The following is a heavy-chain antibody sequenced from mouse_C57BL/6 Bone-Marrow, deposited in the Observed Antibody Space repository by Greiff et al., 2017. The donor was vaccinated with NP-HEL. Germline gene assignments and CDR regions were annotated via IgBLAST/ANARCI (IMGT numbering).Heavy chain of an antibody. CDR1: GYTFTDYE. D-gene: IGHD2-3*01. J-gene: IGHJ2*01. CDR3: TRRGFYDGYSDY. Sequence: QVQLKESGAELVRPGASVTLSCKASGYTFTDYEMHWVKQTPVHGLEWIGAIDPETGGTAYNQKFKGKAILTADKSSSTAYMELRSLTSEDSAVYYCTRRGFYDGYSDYWGQGTTLTVSS. V-gene: IGHV1-15*01. CDR2: IDPETGGT.